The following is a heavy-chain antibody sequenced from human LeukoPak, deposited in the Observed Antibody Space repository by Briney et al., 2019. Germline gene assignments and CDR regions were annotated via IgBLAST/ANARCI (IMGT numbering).Heavy chain of an antibody. J-gene: IGHJ4*02. D-gene: IGHD5-18*01. Sequence: GGSLRLSCAASGFTVSSNHMNWVRQAPGKGLEWVSVIYGGGSTYYAASVKGRFTISRHGSKNTLYLQMNSLRAEDTAVYYCARLQLWQIDYWGQGTLVTVSS. V-gene: IGHV3-53*04. CDR3: ARLQLWQIDY. CDR1: GFTVSSNH. CDR2: IYGGGST.